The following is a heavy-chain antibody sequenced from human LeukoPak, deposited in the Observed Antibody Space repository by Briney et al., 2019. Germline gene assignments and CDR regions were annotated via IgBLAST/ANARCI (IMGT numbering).Heavy chain of an antibody. J-gene: IGHJ5*02. Sequence: ASVKVSCKASGYTFTGYYLYWVRQAPGQGLEWMGWINPNTGGTKYAQKFQGRVTMTRDTSISTAYMEVTRLTSDDTAVYYCARALVPAAQRLSSWGQGTLVTVSS. CDR3: ARALVPAAQRLSS. CDR1: GYTFTGYY. V-gene: IGHV1-2*02. D-gene: IGHD2-2*01. CDR2: INPNTGGT.